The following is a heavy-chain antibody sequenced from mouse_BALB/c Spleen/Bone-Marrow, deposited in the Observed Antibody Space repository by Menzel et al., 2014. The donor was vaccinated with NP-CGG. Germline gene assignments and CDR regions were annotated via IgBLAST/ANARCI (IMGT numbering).Heavy chain of an antibody. V-gene: IGHV1-80*01. Sequence: QVQLKQSGAELVRPGPSVKISCKASGYVFSTYWMNWVKQRSGQGLEWIGQIHPGDGDTNYNGKFKGTATLTADKSSSTAYMQLSGLTSEDSAVYCCARSGYGSSYDYWGQGTTLTVSS. J-gene: IGHJ2*01. CDR1: GYVFSTYW. CDR3: ARSGYGSSYDY. CDR2: IHPGDGDT. D-gene: IGHD1-1*01.